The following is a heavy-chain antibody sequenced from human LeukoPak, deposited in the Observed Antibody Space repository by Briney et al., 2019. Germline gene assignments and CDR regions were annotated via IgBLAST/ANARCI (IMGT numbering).Heavy chain of an antibody. J-gene: IGHJ4*02. CDR1: GFTFSSYG. CDR2: IWYDGSNK. D-gene: IGHD6-19*01. V-gene: IGHV3-33*08. Sequence: QPGGSLRLSCAASGFTFSSYGMHWVRQAPGKGLEWVAVIWYDGSNKYYADSVKGRFTISRDNSKNTLYLQMNSLRAEDTAVYYSASTSGWYEPIDYWGQGTLVTVSS. CDR3: ASTSGWYEPIDY.